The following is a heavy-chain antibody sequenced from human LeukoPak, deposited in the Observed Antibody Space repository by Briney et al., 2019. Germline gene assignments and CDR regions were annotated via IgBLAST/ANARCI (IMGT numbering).Heavy chain of an antibody. D-gene: IGHD4/OR15-4a*01. CDR1: GFTFSSYA. Sequence: GGSLRLSCAASGFTFSSYAMHWVRQAPGKGLEWVAVISYDGSNKYYADSVKGRFTISRDNSKNTLYLQMNSLRAEDTAVYYCARHGANWDFDYWGQGTLVTVSS. CDR3: ARHGANWDFDY. J-gene: IGHJ4*02. V-gene: IGHV3-30-3*01. CDR2: ISYDGSNK.